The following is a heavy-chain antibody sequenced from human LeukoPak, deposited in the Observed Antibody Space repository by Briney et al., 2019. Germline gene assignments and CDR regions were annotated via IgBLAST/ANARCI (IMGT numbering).Heavy chain of an antibody. CDR1: GYSISSGYY. Sequence: TSETLSLTCAVSGYSISSGYYWGWIRQPPGKGLEWIGSIYHSGSTYYNPSLKSRVTISVDTSKNQFSLKPSSVTAADTAVYYCARPVLYYDFWSGYYWGQGTLVTVSS. V-gene: IGHV4-38-2*01. CDR2: IYHSGST. D-gene: IGHD3-3*01. J-gene: IGHJ4*02. CDR3: ARPVLYYDFWSGYY.